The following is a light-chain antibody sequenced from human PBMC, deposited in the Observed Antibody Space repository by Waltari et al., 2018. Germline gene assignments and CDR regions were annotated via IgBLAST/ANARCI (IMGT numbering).Light chain of an antibody. J-gene: IGLJ2*01. V-gene: IGLV1-47*01. CDR3: AAWDDSLSGVV. Sequence: QSVVTPPPSASGTPGQRVTISCSGSGSNVGSKSVSWYQQYPGTAPKVLIYRNNQRPSGVPDRFSGSKSGTSASLAISGLRSEDEADYYCAAWDDSLSGVVFGGGTKLTVL. CDR2: RNN. CDR1: GSNVGSKS.